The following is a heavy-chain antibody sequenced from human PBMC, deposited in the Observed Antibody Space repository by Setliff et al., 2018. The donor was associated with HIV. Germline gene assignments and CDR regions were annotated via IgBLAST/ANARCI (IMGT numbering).Heavy chain of an antibody. D-gene: IGHD3-10*01. Sequence: ESGPTLVNPTQTPTLTCNFSGFSLSPRGMSVSWIRQPPGKALEWLARIDWDDAKYYSTSLKTRLTISKDTSKNQVVLTMTNMDPVDTATYYCARGSESLTYFGNLGPGTLVTVSS. CDR1: GFSLSPRGMS. CDR2: IDWDDAK. J-gene: IGHJ4*02. V-gene: IGHV2-70*11. CDR3: ARGSESLTYFGN.